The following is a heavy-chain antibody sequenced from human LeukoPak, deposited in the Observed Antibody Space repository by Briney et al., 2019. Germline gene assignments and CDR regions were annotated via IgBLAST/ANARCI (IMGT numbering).Heavy chain of an antibody. J-gene: IGHJ4*02. V-gene: IGHV4-4*02. D-gene: IGHD3-3*01. CDR1: GGSVTTTNW. CDR3: AREGGFYRPLDY. Sequence: SETLSLTCGVSGGSVTTTNWWTWVRQPPGKGLEWIGEVHLDGRTNYNPSLQSRLTISVNLSENHISLKLTSVTAADTAVYYCAREGGFYRPLDYSGQGTLVTVAS. CDR2: VHLDGRT.